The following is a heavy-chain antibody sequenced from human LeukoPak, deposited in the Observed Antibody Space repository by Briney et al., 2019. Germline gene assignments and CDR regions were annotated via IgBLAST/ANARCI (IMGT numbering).Heavy chain of an antibody. CDR3: ARRAVAGLGDY. CDR1: GGSISSSSYY. J-gene: IGHJ4*02. D-gene: IGHD6-19*01. V-gene: IGHV4-39*01. Sequence: SETLSLTCTVSGGSISSSSYYWGWIRQPPGKGLEWIGSIYYSGSTYYNPSLKSRVTISVDTSKNQFSLKLSSVTAADTAVYYCARRAVAGLGDYWGQGTLVTVSS. CDR2: IYYSGST.